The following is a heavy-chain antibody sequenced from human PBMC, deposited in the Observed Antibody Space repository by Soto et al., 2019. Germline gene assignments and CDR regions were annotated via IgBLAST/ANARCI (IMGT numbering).Heavy chain of an antibody. D-gene: IGHD2-2*02. CDR1: GFIFSGSA. J-gene: IGHJ6*02. Sequence: GGSLRLSCAASGFIFSGSAIHWVRQAPGKGLEWVGRIRSRANNFATSSAASVKGRFTFSRDDSKNTAYLQMNTLKPEDTAVYYCARGQGAAIGDYYYHGMDVWGQGTTVTVSS. CDR2: IRSRANNFAT. V-gene: IGHV3-73*01. CDR3: ARGQGAAIGDYYYHGMDV.